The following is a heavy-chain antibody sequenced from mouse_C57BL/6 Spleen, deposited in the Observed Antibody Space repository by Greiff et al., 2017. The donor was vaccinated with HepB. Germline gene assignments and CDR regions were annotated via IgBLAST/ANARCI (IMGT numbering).Heavy chain of an antibody. CDR2: INPSSGYT. CDR3: ARCYYYYDEYFDV. CDR1: GYTFTSYT. J-gene: IGHJ1*03. V-gene: IGHV1-4*01. D-gene: IGHD2-4*01. Sequence: QVPLQQSGAELARPGASVKMSCKASGYTFTSYTMHWVKQRPGQGLEWIGYINPSSGYTKYNQTIKNKATLTADKTSRAAYKKLSSLTSEDAAVYYCARCYYYYDEYFDVWGTGTTVTVSS.